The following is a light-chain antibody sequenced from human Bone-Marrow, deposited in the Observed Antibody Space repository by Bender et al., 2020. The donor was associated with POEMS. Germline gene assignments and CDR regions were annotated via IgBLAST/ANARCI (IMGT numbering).Light chain of an antibody. CDR1: SSDIGSYHL. V-gene: IGLV2-23*02. J-gene: IGLJ2*01. Sequence: QSALTQPASVSGSPGQWITISCTGSSSDIGSYHLVSWYQHHPGKAPKLMIYEVNMRPSGVSNRFSGSKSGNTASLTISGLQAEDEADYYCCSYAGSRTLVFGGGTKLTVL. CDR2: EVN. CDR3: CSYAGSRTLV.